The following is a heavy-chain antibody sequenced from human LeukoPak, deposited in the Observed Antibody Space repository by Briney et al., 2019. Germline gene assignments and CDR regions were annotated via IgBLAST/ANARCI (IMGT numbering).Heavy chain of an antibody. D-gene: IGHD3-10*01. CDR2: INWNGGST. Sequence: GGSLRLSCSASAFTFSDYTMSWVRQAPGKGLEWVSGINWNGGSTGYADSVKGRFTISRDNAKNSLYLQMNSLRAEDTALYYCARDHLTMVRGALDYWGQGTLVTVSS. V-gene: IGHV3-20*04. CDR3: ARDHLTMVRGALDY. J-gene: IGHJ4*02. CDR1: AFTFSDYT.